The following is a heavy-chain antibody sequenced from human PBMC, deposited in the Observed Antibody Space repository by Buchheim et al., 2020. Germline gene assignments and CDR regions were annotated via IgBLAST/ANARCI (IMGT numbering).Heavy chain of an antibody. J-gene: IGHJ6*02. CDR1: GFTFSNFG. Sequence: QVQLVESGGGVVQPGRSLRLSCAASGFTFSNFGMHWVRQAPGKGLEWVAVIWYDGSNKYYVDSVKGRFTISRDNSKKTLYLQMNSLRTEDTAVYYCARMNTVTTPPYFYGMDVWGQGTT. CDR2: IWYDGSNK. D-gene: IGHD4-17*01. CDR3: ARMNTVTTPPYFYGMDV. V-gene: IGHV3-33*01.